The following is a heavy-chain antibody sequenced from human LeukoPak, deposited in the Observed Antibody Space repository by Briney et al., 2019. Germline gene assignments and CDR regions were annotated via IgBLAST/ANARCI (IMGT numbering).Heavy chain of an antibody. CDR1: GGSISSYY. D-gene: IGHD3-3*01. CDR3: ASGYYDFWSGYYHGFDY. CDR2: IYYSGST. Sequence: SETLSLTCTVSGGSISSYYWSWIRQPPGKGLEWIVYIYYSGSTNYNPSLKSRVTISVDTSKNQFSLKLSSVTAADTAVYYCASGYYDFWSGYYHGFDYWGQGTLVTVSS. J-gene: IGHJ4*02. V-gene: IGHV4-59*01.